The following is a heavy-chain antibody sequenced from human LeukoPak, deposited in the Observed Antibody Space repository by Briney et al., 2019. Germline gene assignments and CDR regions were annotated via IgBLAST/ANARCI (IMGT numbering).Heavy chain of an antibody. Sequence: GESLKISCKGSGYIFTSNWIAWVRQMPGKGPEWMGIIYPGDSDTRYSPSFQGQVTFSVDKSIDTAYLQWSSLKASDTAMYYCARRTVVNPYYHYFMDVWGTGTTVTVS. D-gene: IGHD2-15*01. CDR3: ARRTVVNPYYHYFMDV. CDR1: GYIFTSNW. V-gene: IGHV5-51*01. CDR2: IYPGDSDT. J-gene: IGHJ6*03.